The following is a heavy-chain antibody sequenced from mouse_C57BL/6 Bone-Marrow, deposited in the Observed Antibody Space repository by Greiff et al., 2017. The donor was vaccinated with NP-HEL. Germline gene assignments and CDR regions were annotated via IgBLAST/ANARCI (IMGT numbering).Heavy chain of an antibody. V-gene: IGHV5-17*01. D-gene: IGHD1-1*01. CDR1: GFTFRDYG. Sequence: EVMFVESGGGLVKPGGSLKLSCAASGFTFRDYGMPWVRQAPEKGLEWVAYISSGSSTIYYADTVKGRFTISRDDAKNTLFLQMTSLRSEDTAMYYCARDYYGSYWYFDVWGTGTTVTVSS. J-gene: IGHJ1*03. CDR3: ARDYYGSYWYFDV. CDR2: ISSGSSTI.